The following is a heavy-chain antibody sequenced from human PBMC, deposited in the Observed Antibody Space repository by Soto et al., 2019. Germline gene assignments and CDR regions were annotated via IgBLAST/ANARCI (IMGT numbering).Heavy chain of an antibody. V-gene: IGHV1-69*04. CDR3: ARDLLSQVHSSGYYYDGSFQH. J-gene: IGHJ1*01. CDR2: IIPTLGIA. D-gene: IGHD3-22*01. Sequence: GASVKVSCKASGGTFSSYTISWVRQAPGQGLEWMGRIIPTLGIANYAQKFQGRVTITADKSTSTAYMELSSLRSEDTAVYYCARDLLSQVHSSGYYYDGSFQHWGQGTLVTVSS. CDR1: GGTFSSYT.